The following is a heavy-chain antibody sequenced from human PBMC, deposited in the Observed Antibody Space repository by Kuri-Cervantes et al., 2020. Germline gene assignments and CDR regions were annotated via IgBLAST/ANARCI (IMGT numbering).Heavy chain of an antibody. Sequence: GESLKISCAASGFTFDDYAMHWVRQAPGKGLEWMGWISAYNGNTNYAQKLQGRVTMTTDTSTSTAYMELRSLRSDDTAVYYCARRTYGNDAFDIWGQGKRV. V-gene: IGHV1-18*01. CDR2: ISAYNGNT. CDR3: ARRTYGNDAFDI. CDR1: GFTFDDYA. D-gene: IGHD2-8*01. J-gene: IGHJ3*02.